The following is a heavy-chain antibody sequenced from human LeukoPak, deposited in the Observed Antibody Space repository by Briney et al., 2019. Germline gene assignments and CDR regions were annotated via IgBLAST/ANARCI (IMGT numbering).Heavy chain of an antibody. J-gene: IGHJ4*01. D-gene: IGHD3-10*01. V-gene: IGHV5-51*01. CDR2: IYPADSDT. Sequence: GESLKISCQVSGYIFTDYWIGWVRQMPGKGLESMGIIYPADSDTADSPFFQGQVTISADKSIRTVSLQWSSLKASDTAMYYCARQSRDGSKTRGYYIVHWGQRSPLTVSS. CDR1: GYIFTDYW. CDR3: ARQSRDGSKTRGYYIVH.